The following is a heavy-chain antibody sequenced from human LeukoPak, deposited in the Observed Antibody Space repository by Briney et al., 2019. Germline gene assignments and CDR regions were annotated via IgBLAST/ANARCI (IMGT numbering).Heavy chain of an antibody. J-gene: IGHJ4*02. V-gene: IGHV5-51*01. CDR2: IYGGDSDD. Sequence: GESLKISCKGLGYSFSIYWIAWVRPMPGKGLEWMGIIYGGDSDDRYSPSFQGQVTISADKSMNTAYLQWSSLKASDTAMYYCTRRGSGYDHWHFDYWGQGTLVTVSS. D-gene: IGHD5-12*01. CDR1: GYSFSIYW. CDR3: TRRGSGYDHWHFDY.